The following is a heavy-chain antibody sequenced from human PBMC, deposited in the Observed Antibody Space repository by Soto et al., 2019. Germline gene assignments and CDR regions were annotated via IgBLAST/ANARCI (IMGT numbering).Heavy chain of an antibody. V-gene: IGHV3-7*03. CDR1: GFTFSSYW. CDR3: ARAGGIGTVDC. J-gene: IGHJ4*02. CDR2: IKEDGSEK. Sequence: EVQLVESGGGLVQPRGSLRLSCAASGFTFSSYWMSWVRQAPGKGLEWVANIKEDGSEKYYVDSVTGRFTISRDNTENSLYLQMNSLRADDTAMYYCARAGGIGTVDCWGQGTLVTVSS.